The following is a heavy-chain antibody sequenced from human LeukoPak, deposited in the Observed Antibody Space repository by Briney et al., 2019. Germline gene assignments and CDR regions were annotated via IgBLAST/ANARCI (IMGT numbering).Heavy chain of an antibody. D-gene: IGHD3-3*01. CDR3: ARGPLLRFLEWLFPDY. CDR2: IYYSGST. Sequence: SETLSLTCTVSGGSISSYYWSWIRQPPGKGLEWIGYIYYSGSTNYNPSLKSRVTISVDTSKNQFSLKLSSVTAADTAVYYCARGPLLRFLEWLFPDYWGQGTLVTVSS. J-gene: IGHJ4*02. CDR1: GGSISSYY. V-gene: IGHV4-59*08.